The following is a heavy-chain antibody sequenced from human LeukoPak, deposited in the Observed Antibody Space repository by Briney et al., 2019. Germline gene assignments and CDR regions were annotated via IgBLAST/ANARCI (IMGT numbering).Heavy chain of an antibody. CDR1: GGSISSYY. CDR3: ARDAGLWYYGSGSYIPPPSWFDP. D-gene: IGHD3-10*01. Sequence: PSETLSLTCTVSGGSISSYYWSWIRQPPGKGLEWIGYIYYSGSTNYIPSLKSRVTISVDTSKNQFSLKLSSVTAADTAVYYCARDAGLWYYGSGSYIPPPSWFDPWGQGTLVTVSS. V-gene: IGHV4-59*01. CDR2: IYYSGST. J-gene: IGHJ5*02.